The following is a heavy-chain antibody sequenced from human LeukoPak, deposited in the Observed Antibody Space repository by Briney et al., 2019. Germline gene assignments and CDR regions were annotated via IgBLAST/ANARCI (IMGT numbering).Heavy chain of an antibody. D-gene: IGHD3-10*02. Sequence: SVKVSCKASGGTFSSYSISWVRQAPGQGPEWMGGIIPIFGTANYAQKFQGRVTITADESTSTAYMELSSLRSEDTAVYYCARSKTYTMSRDAFDIWGQGTMVTVSS. CDR2: IIPIFGTA. J-gene: IGHJ3*02. CDR3: ARSKTYTMSRDAFDI. V-gene: IGHV1-69*13. CDR1: GGTFSSYS.